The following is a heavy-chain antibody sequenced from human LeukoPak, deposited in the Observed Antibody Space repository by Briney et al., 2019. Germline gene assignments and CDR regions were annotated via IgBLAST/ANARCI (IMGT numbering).Heavy chain of an antibody. D-gene: IGHD6-13*01. CDR2: IYSSGST. CDR3: ARVSSSWYQDWYFDL. Sequence: SETLSLTCTVSGASISGSGYYWGWLRQPPGKGLEWIGSIYSSGSTYYNPSLKSRVTMSVDMSKNQFSLKLSSMIAADTAVYYCARVSSSWYQDWYFDLWGRGTLVTVPS. J-gene: IGHJ2*01. CDR1: GASISGSGYY. V-gene: IGHV4-39*07.